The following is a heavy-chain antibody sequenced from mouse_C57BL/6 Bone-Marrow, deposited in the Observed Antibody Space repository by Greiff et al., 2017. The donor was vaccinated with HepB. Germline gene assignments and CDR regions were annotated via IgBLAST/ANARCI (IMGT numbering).Heavy chain of an antibody. Sequence: EVLLVESGGGLVKPGASLKLSCAASGFTFSDYGMHWVRQAPEKGLEWVAYISSGSSTIYYADTVKGRFTISRDNAMNTQFLQLTSLRSEDTAMYFCARVVWGDSHPFDYWGQGTSSTVST. D-gene: IGHD1-1*01. CDR2: ISSGSSTI. J-gene: IGHJ2*03. V-gene: IGHV5-17*01. CDR3: ARVVWGDSHPFDY. CDR1: GFTFSDYG.